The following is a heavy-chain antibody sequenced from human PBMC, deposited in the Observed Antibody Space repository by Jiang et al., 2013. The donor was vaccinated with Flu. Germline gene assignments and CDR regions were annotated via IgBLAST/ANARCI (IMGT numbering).Heavy chain of an antibody. V-gene: IGHV5-51*03. Sequence: GAEVKKPGESLTISCKGSGYSFITYWIAWVRQKPGKGLEWMGTIYPGDSDTRYSPSFQGQVTISVDKSISTAYLQLSSLKASDTAMYYCARREQYPVGVYYYYGMDVWGQGTPVTVSS. CDR2: IYPGDSDT. J-gene: IGHJ6*02. CDR1: GYSFITYW. D-gene: IGHD3-16*01. CDR3: ARREQYPVGVYYYYGMDV.